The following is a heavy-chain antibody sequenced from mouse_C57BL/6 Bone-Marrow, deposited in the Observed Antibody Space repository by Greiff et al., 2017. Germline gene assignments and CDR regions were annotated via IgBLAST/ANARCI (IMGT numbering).Heavy chain of an antibody. D-gene: IGHD1-1*01. J-gene: IGHJ4*01. CDR1: GFNIKDYY. V-gene: IGHV14-1*01. Sequence: VQLQQSGAELVRPGASVKLSCTASGFNIKDYYMHWVKQRPEQGLEWIGRIDPEDGDTEYAPKFQGKATMTADTSSNTAYLQLSSLTSEDTAVYYCTTGGYYYYGSSWEDYAMDYWGQGTSVTVSS. CDR3: TTGGYYYYGSSWEDYAMDY. CDR2: IDPEDGDT.